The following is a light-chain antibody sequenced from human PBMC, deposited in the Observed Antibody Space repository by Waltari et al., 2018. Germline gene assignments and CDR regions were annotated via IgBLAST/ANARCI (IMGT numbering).Light chain of an antibody. J-gene: IGLJ2*01. Sequence: QSALTQPASVSGSPGQSITISCTGTSSDVGGYNYVSWYQHHPGKAPKPMIYDVSKRPSGVSNRFSGSKSGNTASLTISGLQAEDEADYYCSSYTSSSTVVFGGGTKLTVL. V-gene: IGLV2-14*03. CDR1: SSDVGGYNY. CDR3: SSYTSSSTVV. CDR2: DVS.